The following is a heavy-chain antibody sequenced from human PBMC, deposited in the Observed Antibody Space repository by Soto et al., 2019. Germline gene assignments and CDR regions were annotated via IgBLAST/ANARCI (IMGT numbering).Heavy chain of an antibody. J-gene: IGHJ4*02. CDR3: VKDDGGYPSTAPH. V-gene: IGHV3-23*01. CDR1: GITMSNYP. CDR2: ISGSGDRT. D-gene: IGHD3-22*01. Sequence: EVQLLESGGGLVQPGGSLRLSCAASGITMSNYPMSWVRQAPGKGLDWVSGISGSGDRTYYADSAKGRFTISKDISRNSLSLQLVSLGVEDTAVYFCVKDDGGYPSTAPHWGQGTLVTVSS.